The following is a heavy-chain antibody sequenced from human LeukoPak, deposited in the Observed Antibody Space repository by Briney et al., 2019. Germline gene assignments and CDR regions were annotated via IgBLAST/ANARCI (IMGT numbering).Heavy chain of an antibody. V-gene: IGHV1-18*01. CDR1: GYTFTNHG. CDR2: ISAKKGNT. Sequence: ASVKVSCKASGYTFTNHGISWVRQAPGQGLGWMGWISAKKGNTNYAQKLQGRVTMTTDTSTSTAYMELRSLRSDDTAVYYCAARSGELPYYFDYWGQGTLVTVSS. D-gene: IGHD1-26*01. J-gene: IGHJ4*02. CDR3: AARSGELPYYFDY.